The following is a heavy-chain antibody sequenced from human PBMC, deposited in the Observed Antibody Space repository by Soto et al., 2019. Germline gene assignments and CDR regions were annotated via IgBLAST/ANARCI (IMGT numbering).Heavy chain of an antibody. J-gene: IGHJ5*02. Sequence: LRLSCAASGFTFSSYAMSWVRQAPGKGLEWVSAISGSGGSTYYADSVKGRFTISRDNSKNTLYLQMNSLRAEDTAVYYCAKDPPIDYGGNSVDWFDPWGQGTLVTVS. V-gene: IGHV3-23*01. CDR2: ISGSGGST. D-gene: IGHD4-17*01. CDR3: AKDPPIDYGGNSVDWFDP. CDR1: GFTFSSYA.